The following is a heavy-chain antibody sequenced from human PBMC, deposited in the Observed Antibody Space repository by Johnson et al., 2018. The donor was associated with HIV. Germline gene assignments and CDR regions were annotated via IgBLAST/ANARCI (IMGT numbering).Heavy chain of an antibody. CDR1: GLIFSRSW. CDR3: AKTAAADAFDI. CDR2: TNSDGTTT. V-gene: IGHV3-74*01. J-gene: IGHJ3*02. Sequence: VQLVESGGGLVQPGGSPRLSCAASGLIFSRSWLHWVRQAPGKGLVWVSRTNSDGTTTNSEDSVKGRFTISRDKAKNTLHLQMNSLRAEDTAVYYCAKTAAADAFDIWGQGTMVTVSS. D-gene: IGHD2-2*01.